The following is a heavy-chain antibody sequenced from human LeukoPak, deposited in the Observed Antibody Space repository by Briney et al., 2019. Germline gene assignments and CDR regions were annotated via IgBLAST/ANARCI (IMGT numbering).Heavy chain of an antibody. D-gene: IGHD6-6*01. CDR1: GYSFSTYW. CDR3: ARHGVTGSSSSPNDY. V-gene: IGHV5-51*01. Sequence: GQSLNISCQGSGYSFSTYWITWVRHMTGKGLDLIGIIYPGDSATRYSPSFQGQVTISADKSISSAYLQWSSLKVSDSAMYYCARHGVTGSSSSPNDYWGQGTLVTVSS. CDR2: IYPGDSAT. J-gene: IGHJ4*02.